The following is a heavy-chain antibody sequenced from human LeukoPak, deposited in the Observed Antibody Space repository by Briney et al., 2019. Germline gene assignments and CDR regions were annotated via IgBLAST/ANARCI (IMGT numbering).Heavy chain of an antibody. CDR1: GFSFSDVW. J-gene: IGHJ5*02. CDR2: IKSKRDGGTA. D-gene: IGHD1-26*01. Sequence: GGSLSSSCAASGFSFSDVWMTWVRQAPGKGLEWVGRIKSKRDGGTADYGALVKGRFTISRDDSQNTVYVEMNSLKYEDTAVYYCTTDRYWQLDLWGLGTLVPVSS. CDR3: TTDRYWQLDL. V-gene: IGHV3-15*05.